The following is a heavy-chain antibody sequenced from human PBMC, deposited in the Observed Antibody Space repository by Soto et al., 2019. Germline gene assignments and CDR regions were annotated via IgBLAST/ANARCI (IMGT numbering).Heavy chain of an antibody. J-gene: IGHJ6*02. CDR1: GFTFSSYE. Sequence: GGSLRLSCAASGFTFSSYEMNWVRQAPGKGLEWVSYISSSGSTIYYADSVKGRFTISRDNAKNSLYLQMNSLRAEDTAVYYCARGGTAMVNYGMDVWGQGTTVTVSS. CDR2: ISSSGSTI. V-gene: IGHV3-48*03. CDR3: ARGGTAMVNYGMDV. D-gene: IGHD5-18*01.